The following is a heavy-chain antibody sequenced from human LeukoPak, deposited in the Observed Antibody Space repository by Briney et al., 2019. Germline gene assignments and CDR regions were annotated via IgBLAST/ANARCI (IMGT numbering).Heavy chain of an antibody. D-gene: IGHD6-13*01. CDR2: IYYSGST. V-gene: IGHV4-59*01. J-gene: IGHJ4*02. Sequence: PETLSLTCTVSGGTISSYYWSWIRQPPGQGLEWIGYIYYSGSTNYNPSLKSRVTISVDTSKNQFSLKLSSVTAADTAVYYCARDPIAAAGFDYWGQGTLVTVSS. CDR1: GGTISSYY. CDR3: ARDPIAAAGFDY.